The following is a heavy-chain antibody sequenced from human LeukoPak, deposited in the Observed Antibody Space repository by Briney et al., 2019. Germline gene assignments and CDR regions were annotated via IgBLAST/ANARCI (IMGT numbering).Heavy chain of an antibody. CDR3: ATPAGYSSGWSPGKYDY. CDR2: FDPEDGET. V-gene: IGHV1-24*01. D-gene: IGHD6-19*01. CDR1: GYTLTELS. J-gene: IGHJ4*02. Sequence: ASVKVSCKVSGYTLTELSMHWVRQAPGKGLEWIGGFDPEDGETIYAQKFQGRVTMTEDTSTDTAYMELSSLRSEDTAVYYCATPAGYSSGWSPGKYDYWGQGTLVTVSS.